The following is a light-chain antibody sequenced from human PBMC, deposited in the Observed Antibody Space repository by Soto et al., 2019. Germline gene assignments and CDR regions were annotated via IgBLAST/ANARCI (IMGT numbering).Light chain of an antibody. J-gene: IGLJ1*01. Sequence: QSALTQPASVSGSPGQSITISCTGTSSDIGGYNYVSWYQQHPGKAPKLMIYEVVNRPSGVSNRFSGSKSGNTASLTISGLQAEDEADYYCSLYTSENTYVFGTGTKLTVL. CDR1: SSDIGGYNY. CDR2: EVV. V-gene: IGLV2-14*01. CDR3: SLYTSENTYV.